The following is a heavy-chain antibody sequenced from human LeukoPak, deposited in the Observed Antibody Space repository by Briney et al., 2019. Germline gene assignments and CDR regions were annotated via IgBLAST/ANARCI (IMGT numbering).Heavy chain of an antibody. J-gene: IGHJ4*02. Sequence: SETLSLTCTVSGGSISSSRYYWGWIRQPPGKGLDWIAIIYYSGTTYYNPSLKSRVTISVDTSKNQFSLRLTSVTAADTAVYYCARVDYTTSSPYLLPDSWGQGTLVTVSS. D-gene: IGHD6-6*01. CDR3: ARVDYTTSSPYLLPDS. V-gene: IGHV4-39*07. CDR2: IYYSGTT. CDR1: GGSISSSRYY.